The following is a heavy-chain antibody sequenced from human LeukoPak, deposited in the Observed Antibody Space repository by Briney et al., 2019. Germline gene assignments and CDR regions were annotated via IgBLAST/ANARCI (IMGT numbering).Heavy chain of an antibody. D-gene: IGHD3-16*01. CDR3: ARGLGNDYYFDY. CDR2: IWYDGSNK. V-gene: IGHV3-33*01. Sequence: AVIWYDGSNKYYADSVKGRFTISRDNSKNTLYLQMNSLRAEDTAVYYCARGLGNDYYFDYWGQGTLVTVSS. J-gene: IGHJ4*02.